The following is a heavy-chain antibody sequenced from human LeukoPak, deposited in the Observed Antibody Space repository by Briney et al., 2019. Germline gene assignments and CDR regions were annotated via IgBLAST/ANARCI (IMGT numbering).Heavy chain of an antibody. D-gene: IGHD3-3*01. CDR3: ARITPDFWSGYSDY. CDR2: IKKDGSEK. CDR1: GFTFSDYW. J-gene: IGHJ4*02. Sequence: PGGSLRLSCAASGFTFSDYWMSWVRQAPGKGLEWVADIKKDGSEKNEVDSVKGRFTISRDNAKSSLYLQMNSLRGEDTAVYYCARITPDFWSGYSDYWGQGTLVTVSS. V-gene: IGHV3-7*01.